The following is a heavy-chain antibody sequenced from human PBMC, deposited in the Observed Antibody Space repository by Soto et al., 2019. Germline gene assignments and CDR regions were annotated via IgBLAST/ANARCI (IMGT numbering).Heavy chain of an antibody. Sequence: QVQLVQSGAEVKKPGSSVKVSCKASGGTFSSCVISWVRQAPGQGLEWMGSIIPSIGIINYAQKFQGRVTITADTSTSTAYSELSSLRSDDTAVYYCAREGDMKFHSDSSDEPGYWGKGTLVTVSS. CDR3: AREGDMKFHSDSSDEPGY. V-gene: IGHV1-69*04. CDR1: GGTFSSCV. J-gene: IGHJ4*02. D-gene: IGHD3-22*01. CDR2: IIPSIGII.